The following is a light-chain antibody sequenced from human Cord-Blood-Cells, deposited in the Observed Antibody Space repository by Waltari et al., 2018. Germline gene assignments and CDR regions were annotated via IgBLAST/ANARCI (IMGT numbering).Light chain of an antibody. V-gene: IGKV3-15*01. Sequence: EIVMTQSPATLSVSPGERATLSCRASQSVSSNLAWYQQKPGQAPRLLIYGASTRATGIPARFSGSGSGTDFTLTISSLQSEDFAVYYCQQYNNWPPWTFGQGP. CDR2: GAS. CDR3: QQYNNWPPWT. J-gene: IGKJ1*01. CDR1: QSVSSN.